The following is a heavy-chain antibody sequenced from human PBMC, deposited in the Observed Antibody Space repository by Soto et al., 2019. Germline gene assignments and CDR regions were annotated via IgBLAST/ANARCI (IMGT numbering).Heavy chain of an antibody. CDR3: VKVPSAYYYYHMDV. V-gene: IGHV3-23*01. CDR1: GFTFSSYA. Sequence: PGGSLRLSCAASGFTFSSYAMSWVRQAPGKGLEWVSAISGSGGSTYYADSVKGRFTISRDNSKNTLYLQMNSLRAEDTAVYYCVKVPSAYYYYHMDVWGKGTTVTVAS. CDR2: ISGSGGST. J-gene: IGHJ6*03.